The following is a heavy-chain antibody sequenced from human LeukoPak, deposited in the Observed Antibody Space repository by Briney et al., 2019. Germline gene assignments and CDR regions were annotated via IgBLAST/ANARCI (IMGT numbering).Heavy chain of an antibody. J-gene: IGHJ1*01. D-gene: IGHD1-26*01. CDR2: ISAYNGNT. Sequence: ASVKVSCKASGYTFTSYGISWVRQAPGQGLEWMGWISAYNGNTNYAQKLQGRVTMTTDTSTSTAYMELRSLRSGDTAVYYCARASSGSYLEGYFQHWGQGTLVTVSS. CDR3: ARASSGSYLEGYFQH. V-gene: IGHV1-18*01. CDR1: GYTFTSYG.